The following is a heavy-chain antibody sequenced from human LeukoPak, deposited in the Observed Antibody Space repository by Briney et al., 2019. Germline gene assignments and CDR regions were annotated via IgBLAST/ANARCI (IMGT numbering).Heavy chain of an antibody. CDR1: GFTFDDYG. V-gene: IGHV3-20*04. CDR3: ARVSLETTSNYYYYYMDV. D-gene: IGHD1-1*01. J-gene: IGHJ6*03. Sequence: GGSLRLSCAASGFTFDDYGMSWVRQAPGKGLKWVSGINWNGGSTVYADSVKGRFTISRDNAKNSLYLQMNSLRAEDTALYYCARVSLETTSNYYYYYMDVWGKGTTVTVSS. CDR2: INWNGGST.